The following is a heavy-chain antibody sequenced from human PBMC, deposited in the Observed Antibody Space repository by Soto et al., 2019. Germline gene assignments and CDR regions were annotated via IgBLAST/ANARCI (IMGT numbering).Heavy chain of an antibody. J-gene: IGHJ6*02. D-gene: IGHD1-1*01. CDR1: GFTFSSYS. CDR3: ARDWNGYYYYYGMDV. V-gene: IGHV3-21*01. Sequence: GGSLRLSCAASGFTFSSYSMNWVRQAPGKGLEWVSSISSSSSYIYYADSVKGRFTISRDNAKNSLYLQMNSLRAEDTAVYYCARDWNGYYYYYGMDVWGQGTTVTVSS. CDR2: ISSSSSYI.